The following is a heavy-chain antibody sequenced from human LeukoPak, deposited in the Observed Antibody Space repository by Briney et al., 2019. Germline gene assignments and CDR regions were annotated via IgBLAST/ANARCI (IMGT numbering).Heavy chain of an antibody. D-gene: IGHD3-22*01. CDR2: INWNGGST. V-gene: IGHV3-20*04. J-gene: IGHJ4*02. Sequence: LPGGSLRLSCAASGFTFDDYGMSWVRQAPGKGLEWVSGINWNGGSTGYADSVKGRFTTSRDNAKNSLYLQMNSLRAEDTALYYCAREIRRYYYDSSGYYQLDYWGQGTLVTVSS. CDR3: AREIRRYYYDSSGYYQLDY. CDR1: GFTFDDYG.